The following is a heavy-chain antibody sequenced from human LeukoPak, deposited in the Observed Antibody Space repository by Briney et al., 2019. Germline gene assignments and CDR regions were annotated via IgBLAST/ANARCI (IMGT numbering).Heavy chain of an antibody. J-gene: IGHJ4*02. V-gene: IGHV1-46*01. CDR1: GYTFTTYY. D-gene: IGHD3-16*02. CDR3: ARGGGLHDYVWGSYRYEGYYFDY. CDR2: INPSGGST. Sequence: ASVKVSRKASGYTFTTYYMHWVRQAPGQGLEWMGLINPSGGSTSYAQKFQGRVTMTRDTSTSTVYMELSSLRSEDTAVYYCARGGGLHDYVWGSYRYEGYYFDYWGQGTLVTVSS.